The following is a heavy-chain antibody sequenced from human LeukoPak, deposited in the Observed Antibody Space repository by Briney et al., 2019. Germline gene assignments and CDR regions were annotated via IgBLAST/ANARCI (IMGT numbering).Heavy chain of an antibody. CDR2: ISGSGGST. CDR1: GFTFSIYA. V-gene: IGHV3-23*01. CDR3: AKGEA. Sequence: GGSLRLSCAASGFTFSIYAMSGAPKPPGRGREWVSAISGSGGSTYYADSVKGRFTISRDNSKNTLYLQMNSLRAEDTAVYYCAKGEAWGQGTLVTVSS. J-gene: IGHJ4*02.